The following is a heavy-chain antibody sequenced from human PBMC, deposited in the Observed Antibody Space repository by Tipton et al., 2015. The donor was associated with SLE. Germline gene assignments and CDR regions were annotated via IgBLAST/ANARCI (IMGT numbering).Heavy chain of an antibody. CDR3: ASTGNDFWSGYYPYFQH. J-gene: IGHJ1*01. CDR1: GGSISSHY. V-gene: IGHV4-59*11. D-gene: IGHD3-3*01. CDR2: IYYSGST. Sequence: LRLSCTVSGGSISSHYWSWIRQPPGKGLEWIGYIYYSGSTNYNPSLKSRVTISVDTSKNQFSLKLSSVTAADTAVYYCASTGNDFWSGYYPYFQHWGQGTLVTVSS.